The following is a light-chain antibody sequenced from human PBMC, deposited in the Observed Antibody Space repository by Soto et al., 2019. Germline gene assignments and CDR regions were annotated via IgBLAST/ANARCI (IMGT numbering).Light chain of an antibody. J-gene: IGLJ1*01. V-gene: IGLV2-23*02. CDR3: CSYAGSSTYV. CDR1: SSDVGSYNL. CDR2: EVS. Sequence: QSVLTQPASVSGSPGQSITISCTGTSSDVGSYNLVSWYQQHPGKAPKLMIYEVSKRPSGVSNRFSGSKSGNTASLTISGLRAEDEADYYCCSYAGSSTYVFGTGTKVPVL.